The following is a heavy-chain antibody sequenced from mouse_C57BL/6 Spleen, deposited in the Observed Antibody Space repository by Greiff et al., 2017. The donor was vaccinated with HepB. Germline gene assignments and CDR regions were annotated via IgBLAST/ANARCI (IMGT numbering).Heavy chain of an antibody. CDR3: ARLSDGYYGFAY. CDR2: IHPNSGST. J-gene: IGHJ3*01. V-gene: IGHV1-64*01. CDR1: GYTFTSYW. Sequence: VQLQQPGAELVKPGASVKLSCKASGYTFTSYWMHWVKQRPGQGLEWIGMIHPNSGSTNYNEKFKSKATLTVDKSSSTAYMQLSSLTSEDSAVYYCARLSDGYYGFAYWGQGTLVTVSA. D-gene: IGHD2-3*01.